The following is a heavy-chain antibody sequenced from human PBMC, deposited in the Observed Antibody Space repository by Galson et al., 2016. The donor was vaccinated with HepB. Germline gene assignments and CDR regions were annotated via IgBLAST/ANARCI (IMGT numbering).Heavy chain of an antibody. J-gene: IGHJ4*02. CDR1: GFTFSSYG. D-gene: IGHD2-21*02. Sequence: SLRLSCAASGFTFSSYGMSWVRQAPGKGLEWVSSIRGSDGSTYYADSVKGRFTISRDNSKNTLYLQMNSLRAEDTAVYYCATQLHCGGDCPDPYYFDYWGQGTLVTVSS. CDR2: IRGSDGST. CDR3: ATQLHCGGDCPDPYYFDY. V-gene: IGHV3-23*01.